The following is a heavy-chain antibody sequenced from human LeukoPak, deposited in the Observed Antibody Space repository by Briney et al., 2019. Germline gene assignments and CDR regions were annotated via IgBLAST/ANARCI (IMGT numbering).Heavy chain of an antibody. Sequence: SDTLSLTCTVSGDSINDYYWSWIRQPAGKGLEGIGRIYSSGSPNYNPSLKTLLNMSLDTSRNQFSLHLTSVTAADTAVYYCARDRWHQPNTWFDAWGQGTLVTVSS. CDR2: IYSSGSP. V-gene: IGHV4-4*07. CDR3: ARDRWHQPNTWFDA. CDR1: GDSINDYY. J-gene: IGHJ5*02. D-gene: IGHD2-2*01.